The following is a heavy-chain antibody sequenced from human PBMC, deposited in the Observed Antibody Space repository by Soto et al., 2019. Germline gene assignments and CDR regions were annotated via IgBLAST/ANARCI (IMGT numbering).Heavy chain of an antibody. D-gene: IGHD3-16*01. Sequence: SETLSLTCTVSGDSISSGDYYWSWIRQPPGKGLEWIGCIYYSGNTYYNPSLKRRFSISVDTSKNQFSLQLSSVTVADTAVYYFSKDFKRLRSPPGLFEFWVQGTLVTVSS. CDR3: SKDFKRLRSPPGLFEF. J-gene: IGHJ4*02. CDR2: IYYSGNT. V-gene: IGHV4-30-4*01. CDR1: GDSISSGDYY.